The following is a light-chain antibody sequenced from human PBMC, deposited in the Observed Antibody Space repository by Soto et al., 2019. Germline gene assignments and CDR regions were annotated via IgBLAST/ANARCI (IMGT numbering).Light chain of an antibody. CDR3: QQSLTMPIT. CDR1: QSINNY. CDR2: SAS. V-gene: IGKV1-39*01. J-gene: IGKJ5*01. Sequence: DIPMTKSPASLSVSVGDRVTITCRASQSINNYLNGYLQRPGQAPKLLIRSASTLQRGVPSSFSGSGSRTECTLTIADLQPDDFGTYYCQQSLTMPITFGHGTRLDIK.